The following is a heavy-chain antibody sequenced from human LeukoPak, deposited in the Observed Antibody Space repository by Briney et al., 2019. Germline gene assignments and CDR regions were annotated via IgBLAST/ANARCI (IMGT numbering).Heavy chain of an antibody. V-gene: IGHV3-30*18. Sequence: GGSLRLSCAASGFTFSSYGMHWVRQAPGKGLEWVAVISYDGSNKYYADSVKGRFTISRDNSKNTLYLQMNSLRAEDTAVYYCAKQSGYCSDGSCYFPYWGQGTLATVSS. CDR1: GFTFSSYG. CDR3: AKQSGYCSDGSCYFPY. CDR2: ISYDGSNK. D-gene: IGHD2-15*01. J-gene: IGHJ4*02.